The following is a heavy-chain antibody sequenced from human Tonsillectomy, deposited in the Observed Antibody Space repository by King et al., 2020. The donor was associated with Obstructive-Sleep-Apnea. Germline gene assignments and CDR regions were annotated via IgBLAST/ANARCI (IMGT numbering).Heavy chain of an antibody. V-gene: IGHV1-2*02. J-gene: IGHJ4*02. D-gene: IGHD3-22*01. CDR2: INPNSGGT. CDR1: GYTFTGYY. CDR3: AGDDNSGDLSLLLED. Sequence: VQLVESGAEVKNPGASVKVSCKASGYTFTGYYIHWVRQAPGQGLEWMGWINPNSGGTSYAQKFQGRVTMTRDTSFSTAYMELSRLGSDDTAVYFCAGDDNSGDLSLLLEDWGQGTLVTVSS.